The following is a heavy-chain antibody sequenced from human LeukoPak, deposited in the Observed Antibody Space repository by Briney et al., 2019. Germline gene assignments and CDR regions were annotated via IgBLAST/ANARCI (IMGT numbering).Heavy chain of an antibody. CDR3: ARDWGVGGRPGYMDV. D-gene: IGHD6-6*01. V-gene: IGHV4-34*01. Sequence: SETLSLTCAVYGGSFSGYYWSWIRQPPGKGLGWIGEINHSGSTNYNPSLKSRVTISVDTSKNQVSLKLSSVTAADTAVYFCARDWGVGGRPGYMDVWGKGTTVTVSS. CDR1: GGSFSGYY. CDR2: INHSGST. J-gene: IGHJ6*03.